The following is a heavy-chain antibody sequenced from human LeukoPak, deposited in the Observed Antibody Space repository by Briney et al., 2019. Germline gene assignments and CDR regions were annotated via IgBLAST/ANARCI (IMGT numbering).Heavy chain of an antibody. J-gene: IGHJ4*02. V-gene: IGHV3-48*04. CDR2: IGISSGNT. Sequence: GGSLRLSCAASGFTFSDYSMNWVRQAPGKGLEWISYIGISSGNTKYADSVKGRFTISGDNAKNSLYLQMNSLRAEDTAVYYCAKGLPLFYYDSSGPIDYWGQGTLVTVSS. CDR1: GFTFSDYS. CDR3: AKGLPLFYYDSSGPIDY. D-gene: IGHD3-22*01.